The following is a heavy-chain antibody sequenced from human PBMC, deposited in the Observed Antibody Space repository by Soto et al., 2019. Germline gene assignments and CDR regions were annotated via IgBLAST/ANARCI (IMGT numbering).Heavy chain of an antibody. CDR3: ARDWFGELYERWFDP. Sequence: ASVKVSCKASGYTFTSYGISWVRQAPGQGLEWMGWISAYNGNTNYAQKLQGRVTMTTDTSTSTAYMELRSLRSDDTAVYYCARDWFGELYERWFDPWGQGTLVTVSS. D-gene: IGHD3-10*01. J-gene: IGHJ5*02. CDR2: ISAYNGNT. CDR1: GYTFTSYG. V-gene: IGHV1-18*01.